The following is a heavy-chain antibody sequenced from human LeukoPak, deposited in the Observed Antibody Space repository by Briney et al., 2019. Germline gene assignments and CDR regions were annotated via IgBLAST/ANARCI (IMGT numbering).Heavy chain of an antibody. CDR1: GGSISSDH. V-gene: IGHV4-4*09. D-gene: IGHD1-26*01. Sequence: SQTLSLTCTVSGGSISSDHWSWVRQPPGKGLEWIGYILTSGSTNYNPSLKSRVSISVDTSKNQFSLKLSSVTAEDTAVYYCARVRVSGSYLDYFDNWGQGTLVTVSS. CDR2: ILTSGST. J-gene: IGHJ4*02. CDR3: ARVRVSGSYLDYFDN.